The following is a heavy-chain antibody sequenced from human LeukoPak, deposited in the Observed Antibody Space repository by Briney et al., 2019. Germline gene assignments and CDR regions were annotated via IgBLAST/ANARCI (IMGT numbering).Heavy chain of an antibody. V-gene: IGHV1-2*02. D-gene: IGHD3-16*02. CDR3: ARDKLGLGELSLYDE. CDR1: GYTLTGHS. Sequence: ASVKVSCKASGYTLTGHSMHWVRQAPGQGLEWMGWMNPNSGGTKYTRKFQGRVTMTRDTSISTAYMELSRLTSDDTAMYYCARDKLGLGELSLYDEWGQGTQATVSS. CDR2: MNPNSGGT. J-gene: IGHJ4*02.